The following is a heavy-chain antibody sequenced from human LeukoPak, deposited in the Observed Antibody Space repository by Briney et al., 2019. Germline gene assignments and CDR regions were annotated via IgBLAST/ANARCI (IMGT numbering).Heavy chain of an antibody. Sequence: SETLSLTCAVYGGSFSGYYWGWIRQPPGKGLEWIGEINHSGSTNYNPSLKSRVTISVDTSKNQFSLKLSSVTAADTAVYYCARHVLRFLLISWGQGTLVTVSS. V-gene: IGHV4-34*01. J-gene: IGHJ4*02. D-gene: IGHD3-3*01. CDR2: INHSGST. CDR3: ARHVLRFLLIS. CDR1: GGSFSGYY.